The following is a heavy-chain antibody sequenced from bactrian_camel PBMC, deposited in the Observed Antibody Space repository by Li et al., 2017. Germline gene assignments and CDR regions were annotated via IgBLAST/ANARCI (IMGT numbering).Heavy chain of an antibody. V-gene: IGHV3S53*01. D-gene: IGHD3*01. Sequence: HVQLVESGGRSVQVGGSLRLSCAASGRAANINYLGWFRQAPGKQREGVANIDRDHLTTYADSVKGRFTISKDNANNTLYLQMNSLKPEDTAMYYCAAVGELSRDSDCSWGELQFGFWGQGTQVTVS. J-gene: IGHJ6*01. CDR1: GRAANINY. CDR3: AAVGELSRDSDCSWGELQFGF. CDR2: IDRDHLT.